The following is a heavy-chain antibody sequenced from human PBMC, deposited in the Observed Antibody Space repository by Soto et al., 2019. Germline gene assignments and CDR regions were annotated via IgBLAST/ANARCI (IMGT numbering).Heavy chain of an antibody. V-gene: IGHV1-46*01. J-gene: IGHJ6*02. Sequence: ASVKVSCKASGYTFTSYYMHWVRESPGQGLEWMGIINPSGGSTSYAQKFQGRVTMTRDTSTSTVYMELSSLRSEDTAVYYCARDHCTNGVCYVSGYGMDVWGQGTTVTGS. CDR2: INPSGGST. D-gene: IGHD2-8*01. CDR3: ARDHCTNGVCYVSGYGMDV. CDR1: GYTFTSYY.